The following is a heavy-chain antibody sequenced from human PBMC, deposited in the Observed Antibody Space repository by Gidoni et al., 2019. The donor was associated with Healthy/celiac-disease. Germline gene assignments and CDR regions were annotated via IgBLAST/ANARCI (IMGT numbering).Heavy chain of an antibody. V-gene: IGHV3-23*01. D-gene: IGHD2-15*01. CDR1: GLPFSSYA. J-gene: IGHJ4*02. CDR2: ISGSGGST. CDR3: AKGDIVVVVAATFDY. Sequence: EVQLLEPGGGLVQPGGSLRLSCAASGLPFSSYAMSWVRQAPWKGLEWVLAISGSGGSTYYADSLKGRFTISRDNSKNTLYLQMSSLRAEDTAVYYCAKGDIVVVVAATFDYWGQGTLVTVSS.